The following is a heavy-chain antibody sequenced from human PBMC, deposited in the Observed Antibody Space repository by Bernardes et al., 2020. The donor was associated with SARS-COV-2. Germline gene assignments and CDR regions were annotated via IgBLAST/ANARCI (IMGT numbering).Heavy chain of an antibody. CDR3: ARGTLTSRATYYFDY. CDR2: IYQSGTT. J-gene: IGHJ4*02. V-gene: IGHV4-30-2*01. CDR1: GGSISSGDYS. Sequence: SETLSLTCAVFGGSISSGDYSWSWLLQPPGKGLEWIGYIYQSGTTYYNPSLKSRVTISLDTSKTHFSLNLSSVTAADTAMYYCARGTLTSRATYYFDYWGQGTLVTVSS.